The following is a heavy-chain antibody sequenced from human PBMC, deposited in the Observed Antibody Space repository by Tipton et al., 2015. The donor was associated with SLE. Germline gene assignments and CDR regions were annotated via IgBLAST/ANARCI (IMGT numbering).Heavy chain of an antibody. J-gene: IGHJ5*02. CDR3: ARRRIGYSSGWDPWFDP. CDR2: INHSGTT. CDR1: GGSFSGYY. Sequence: TLSLTCAVYGGSFSGYYWNWIRQSPGKGLEWIGEINHSGTTNYNPSLKSRVTLSVDTPKSQFSLKLSSVTAADTAVYFCARRRIGYSSGWDPWFDPWGQGTLVTVSS. D-gene: IGHD6-19*01. V-gene: IGHV4-34*01.